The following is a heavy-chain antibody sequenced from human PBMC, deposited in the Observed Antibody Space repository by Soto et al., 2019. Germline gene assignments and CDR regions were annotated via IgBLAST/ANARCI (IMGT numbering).Heavy chain of an antibody. Sequence: QLQLQESGSGLVKPSQTLSLTCAVSGGSISSGGYSWSWIRQPPGKGLEWIGYIYHSGSTYFNPSLKSRVTISVDRSKNQFSLKLSSVTAADTAVYYCARGGLLPDYWGQGTLVTVSS. J-gene: IGHJ4*02. V-gene: IGHV4-30-2*01. CDR1: GGSISSGGYS. CDR2: IYHSGST. D-gene: IGHD6-19*01. CDR3: ARGGLLPDY.